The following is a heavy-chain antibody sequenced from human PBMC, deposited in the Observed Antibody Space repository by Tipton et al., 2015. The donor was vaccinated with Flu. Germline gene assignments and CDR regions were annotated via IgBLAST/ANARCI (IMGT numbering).Heavy chain of an antibody. CDR1: GGSISSSSYH. CDR2: VHYRGST. V-gene: IGHV4-39*07. J-gene: IGHJ4*02. Sequence: LRLSCTVSGGSISSSSYHWGWIRQPPGMGLEWIGSVHYRGSTYQNPSLESRVTISVDTSKNQFSLKLSSVTAADTAVYFCAREGRNSGGLDYWGQGTLVTISS. D-gene: IGHD1-26*01. CDR3: AREGRNSGGLDY.